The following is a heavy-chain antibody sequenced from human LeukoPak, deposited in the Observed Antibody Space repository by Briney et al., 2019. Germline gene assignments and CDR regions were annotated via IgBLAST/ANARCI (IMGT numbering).Heavy chain of an antibody. V-gene: IGHV3-7*03. CDR3: ARGVRYSSGWDFDY. D-gene: IGHD6-19*01. J-gene: IGHJ4*02. Sequence: PGESLRLSCVASGFSFTTYWMGWVRQAPGKGLEWVANINQDGTEKYYVDSVKGRFTISRDNAKNSLFLQMNSLRTEDTAVYHCARGVRYSSGWDFDYWGQGTLVTVSS. CDR1: GFSFTTYW. CDR2: INQDGTEK.